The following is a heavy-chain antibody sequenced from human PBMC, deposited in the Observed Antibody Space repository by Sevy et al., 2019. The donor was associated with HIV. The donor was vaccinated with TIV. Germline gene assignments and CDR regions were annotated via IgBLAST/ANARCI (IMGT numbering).Heavy chain of an antibody. J-gene: IGHJ4*02. CDR2: INPNSGGT. CDR3: ARDMRGEVALWFGDLLNWTFDY. V-gene: IGHV1-2*02. D-gene: IGHD3-10*01. CDR1: GYTFTDYY. Sequence: ASVKVSCKASGYTFTDYYMHWVRQAPGQGLEWMGWINPNSGGTNYAQKFQGRVTMTRDTSISTAYMELNSLRSDDTAVYYCARDMRGEVALWFGDLLNWTFDYWGQGALVTVSS.